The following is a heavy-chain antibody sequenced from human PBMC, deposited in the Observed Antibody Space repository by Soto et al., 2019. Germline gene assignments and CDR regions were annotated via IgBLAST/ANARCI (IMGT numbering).Heavy chain of an antibody. J-gene: IGHJ4*02. V-gene: IGHV1-3*01. CDR1: GYTFTSHA. Sequence: GASLKVSCKASGYTFTSHAIHWVRQAPGQRLEWMGWINVGNGNTKYSQKFQGRVTISRDTSASTAHMELSSLRSEDTAVYYCARDRITFGGVIVDYWGQGTLVTVSS. D-gene: IGHD3-16*02. CDR2: INVGNGNT. CDR3: ARDRITFGGVIVDY.